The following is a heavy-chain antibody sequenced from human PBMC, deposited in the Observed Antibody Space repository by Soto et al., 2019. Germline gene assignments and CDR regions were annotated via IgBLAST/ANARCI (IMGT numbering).Heavy chain of an antibody. Sequence: NPSETLSLTCTVSGGSISSGGYYWSWIRQHPGKGLEWIGYIYYSGSTYYNPSLKSRVTISVDTSKNQFSLKLSSVTAADTAVYYCARDGSGYYFFDYWGQGTLVTVSS. CDR2: IYYSGST. V-gene: IGHV4-31*03. CDR1: GGSISSGGYY. CDR3: ARDGSGYYFFDY. D-gene: IGHD3-3*01. J-gene: IGHJ4*02.